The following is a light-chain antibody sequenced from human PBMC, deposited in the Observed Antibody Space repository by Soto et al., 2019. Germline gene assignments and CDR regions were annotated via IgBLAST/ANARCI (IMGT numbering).Light chain of an antibody. CDR1: STDVGRYNY. Sequence: QSVLTQALCASGSPGQSVTISCIATSTDVGRYNYVSWYQHHPGKAPKLIIYAVNKRPSGVPERCSGSKPGNTASMTVYGRQAEDYADYYCTSYVGSDKCVFGTRITVTV. V-gene: IGLV2-8*01. CDR2: AVN. J-gene: IGLJ1*01. CDR3: TSYVGSDKCV.